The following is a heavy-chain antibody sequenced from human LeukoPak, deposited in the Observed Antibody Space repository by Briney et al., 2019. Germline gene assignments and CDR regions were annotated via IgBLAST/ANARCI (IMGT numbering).Heavy chain of an antibody. D-gene: IGHD2-21*01. CDR1: GYTFTGYY. V-gene: IGHV1-69*04. CDR3: ARAGSLGVVIAIRAFDI. J-gene: IGHJ3*02. CDR2: IIPILGIA. Sequence: ASVKVSCKASGYTFTGYYMHWVRQAPGQGLEWMGRIIPILGIANYAQKFQGRVTITADKSTSTAYMELSSLRSEDTAVYYCARAGSLGVVIAIRAFDIRGQGTMVTVSS.